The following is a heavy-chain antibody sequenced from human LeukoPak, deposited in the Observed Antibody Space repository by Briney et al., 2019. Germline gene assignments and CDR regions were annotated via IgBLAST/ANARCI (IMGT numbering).Heavy chain of an antibody. Sequence: GASVKVSCKSSGYTFVTYGINWVRQAPGQGPEWIGWISTYSGNTKYALKFQDRVTLTRDTSTTTAYIELKSLTSDDRAVYYCARASFDHWGQGTLVIVSS. CDR2: ISTYSGNT. CDR1: GYTFVTYG. J-gene: IGHJ4*02. CDR3: ARASFDH. V-gene: IGHV1-18*01.